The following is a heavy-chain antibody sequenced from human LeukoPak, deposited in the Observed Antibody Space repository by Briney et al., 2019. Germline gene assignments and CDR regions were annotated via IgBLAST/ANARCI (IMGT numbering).Heavy chain of an antibody. V-gene: IGHV4-61*02. CDR3: ARARIYCSSTSCYPPYSMDV. J-gene: IGHJ6*03. Sequence: SETLSLTCTVSGGSISRSSLYWIWIRPPAGKGLDWIGRVYRSGNTNYNPSLQSRATISIDTSKNQLSLKLSSVTAADTAVYYCARARIYCSSTSCYPPYSMDVWGKGTTVTVSS. CDR1: GGSISRSSLY. D-gene: IGHD2-2*01. CDR2: VYRSGNT.